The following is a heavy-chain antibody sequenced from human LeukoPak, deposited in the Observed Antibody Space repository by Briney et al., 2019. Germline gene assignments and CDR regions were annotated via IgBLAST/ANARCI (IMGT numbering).Heavy chain of an antibody. V-gene: IGHV3-66*01. CDR3: AKDSGSYQTNYDY. CDR1: GFTVSSNY. CDR2: IYSGGST. J-gene: IGHJ4*02. D-gene: IGHD1-26*01. Sequence: PGGSLRLSCAASGFTVSSNYMSWVRQAPGKGLEWVSVIYSGGSTYYADSVKGRFTISRDNSKNTLYLQMNSLRAEDTAVYYCAKDSGSYQTNYDYWGQGTLVTVSS.